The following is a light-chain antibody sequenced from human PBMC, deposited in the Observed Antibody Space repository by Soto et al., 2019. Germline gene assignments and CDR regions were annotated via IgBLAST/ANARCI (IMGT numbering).Light chain of an antibody. Sequence: QSVLTQPPSVSGAPGQRVTISCTGSSSNIGAGYDVHWYQQLPGTAPKLLIYGNSNRPSGVPDRFSGSKSGTSASLAITGLQAEDEADYYCQASDSSLSGSVVGGGTKLTVL. CDR2: GNS. J-gene: IGLJ3*02. CDR3: QASDSSLSGSV. V-gene: IGLV1-40*01. CDR1: SSNIGAGYD.